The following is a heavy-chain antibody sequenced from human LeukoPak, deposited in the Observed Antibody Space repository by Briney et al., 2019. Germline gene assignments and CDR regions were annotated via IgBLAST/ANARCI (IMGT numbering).Heavy chain of an antibody. CDR3: ARVHARDYYYYYYMDV. V-gene: IGHV1-46*03. Sequence: ASVKVSCKASAYTFSTYYLHWVRQAPGQGLEWVGMINPSHGSKSYAQKFQDRVAMTREETTSRDYLELRSLRSEDTAVYYCARVHARDYYYYYYMDVWGKGTTVTVSS. CDR2: INPSHGSK. J-gene: IGHJ6*03. CDR1: AYTFSTYY.